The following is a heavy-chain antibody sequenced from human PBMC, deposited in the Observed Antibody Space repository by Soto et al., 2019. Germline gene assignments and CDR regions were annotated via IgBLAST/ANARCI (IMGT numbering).Heavy chain of an antibody. CDR2: ISAYNGNT. CDR3: ARVLSPQIVVVISYFDY. CDR1: GYTFTSYG. V-gene: IGHV1-18*01. Sequence: VSVKVSCKASGYTFTSYGISWVRQAPGQGLEWMGWISAYNGNTNYAQKLQGRVTMTTDTSTSTAYMELRSLRSDDTAVYYCARVLSPQIVVVISYFDYWGQGTLVTVSS. D-gene: IGHD3-22*01. J-gene: IGHJ4*02.